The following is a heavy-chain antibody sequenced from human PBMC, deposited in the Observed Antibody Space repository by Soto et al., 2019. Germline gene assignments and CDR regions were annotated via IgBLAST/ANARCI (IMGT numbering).Heavy chain of an antibody. J-gene: IGHJ4*02. CDR1: GFTFSSYA. CDR2: ISASGGST. V-gene: IGHV3-23*01. CDR3: AKVLVTGTWRGHFDY. Sequence: EVQLLESGGGLVQPGGSLRLSCAASGFTFSSYAMHWVRQSPGKGLEWVSVISASGGSTYYADSVKGRFTVSRDNSKYTLSRQMSGLRAEDTAVYYCAKVLVTGTWRGHFDYWGQGTLVTVSS. D-gene: IGHD4-4*01.